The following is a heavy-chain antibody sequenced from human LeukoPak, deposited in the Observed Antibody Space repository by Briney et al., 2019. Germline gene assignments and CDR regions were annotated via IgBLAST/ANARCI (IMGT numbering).Heavy chain of an antibody. CDR1: GFTFSSYA. CDR2: ISGSGGST. J-gene: IGHJ4*02. V-gene: IGHV3-23*01. D-gene: IGHD2-2*01. Sequence: PGGSLRLSCAASGFTFSSYAMSWVRQAPGKGLEWVSAISGSGGSTYYADSVKGRFPISRDNSKNTLYLQMNSLRAEDTAVYYCAKDSCSSTSCYFDYWGRGTLVTVSS. CDR3: AKDSCSSTSCYFDY.